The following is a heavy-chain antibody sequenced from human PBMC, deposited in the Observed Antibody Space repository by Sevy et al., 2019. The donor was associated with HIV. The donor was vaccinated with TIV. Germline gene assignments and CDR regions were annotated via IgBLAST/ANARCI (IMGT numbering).Heavy chain of an antibody. CDR3: ARAQQVTMLVVIGGLYFDF. D-gene: IGHD3-22*01. V-gene: IGHV3-7*01. CDR1: GSTFSSYW. CDR2: IKQDMREN. J-gene: IGHJ4*02. Sequence: GGSLRLSCAASGSTFSSYWMTWVRQAPGKGLEWVANIKQDMRENYNADSGKGRFTSSRDNARNSLYLQMGSLRAEDTAVYYCARAQQVTMLVVIGGLYFDFWGQGTLVTVSS.